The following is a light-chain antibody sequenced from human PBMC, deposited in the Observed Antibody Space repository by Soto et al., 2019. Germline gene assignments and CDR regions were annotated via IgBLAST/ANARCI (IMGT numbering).Light chain of an antibody. CDR2: LTS. CDR1: QSVTTY. V-gene: IGKV3-11*01. J-gene: IGKJ3*01. Sequence: TVLTLSPATLSLSPGKRATLSCRASQSVTTYLAWYQQKPGQPPRLLIYLTSNRAAGVPSRFSGSGSGTDITLTIRSLEPEDLAVYYCQQRGTFGPGTKVDIK. CDR3: QQRGT.